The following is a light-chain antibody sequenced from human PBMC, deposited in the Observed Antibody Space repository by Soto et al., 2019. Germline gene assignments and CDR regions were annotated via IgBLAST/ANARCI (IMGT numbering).Light chain of an antibody. J-gene: IGKJ3*01. V-gene: IGKV2D-29*01. CDR2: EVS. CDR3: MQTTRPPST. Sequence: DIVMTQTPVSLSVTPGQPASISCKSSQSLLHTNGKTYLSWYLQRPGQPPQLLIYEVSNRFSGVPDRFSGSGSGTDFTLNISRVEAEDVGVYYCMQTTRPPSTFGPGTKVDIK. CDR1: QSLLHTNGKTY.